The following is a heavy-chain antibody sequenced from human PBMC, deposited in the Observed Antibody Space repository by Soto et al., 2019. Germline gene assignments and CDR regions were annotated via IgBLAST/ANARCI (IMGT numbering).Heavy chain of an antibody. J-gene: IGHJ4*02. V-gene: IGHV3-30*18. CDR2: ISYDGSNK. CDR3: AKDRRQLVADYYFDY. CDR1: GFTFSSYG. Sequence: GGSLRLSCAASGFTFSSYGMHWVRQAPGKGLEWVAVISYDGSNKYYADSVKGRFTISRDNSKNTLYLQMNSLRAEDTAVYYCAKDRRQLVADYYFDYWGQGTLVTVSS. D-gene: IGHD6-6*01.